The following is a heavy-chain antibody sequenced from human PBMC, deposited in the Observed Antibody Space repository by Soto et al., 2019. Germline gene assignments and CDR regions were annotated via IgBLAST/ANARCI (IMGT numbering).Heavy chain of an antibody. CDR1: GFTFDDYT. Sequence: EVQLVESGGVVVQPGESLRVSCAASGFTFDDYTMHWVRQVPGKGLEWVSLITWDGGSSFYADSVRGRFTISRDSSKNAVFVQMDSLRTEDTALYHCARARDGNTPLDYWGHGTLVTFSS. CDR2: ITWDGGSS. V-gene: IGHV3-43*01. CDR3: ARARDGNTPLDY. J-gene: IGHJ4*01.